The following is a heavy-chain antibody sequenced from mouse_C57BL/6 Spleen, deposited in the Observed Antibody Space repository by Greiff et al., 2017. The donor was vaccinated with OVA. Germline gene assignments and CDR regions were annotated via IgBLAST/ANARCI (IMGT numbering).Heavy chain of an antibody. Sequence: EVKLQQSGPELVKPGASVKISCKASGYTFTDYYMNWVKQSHGKSLEWIGDINPNNGGTSYNQKFKGKATLTVDKSSSTAYMELRSLTSEDSAVYYCARSNYGNGMDYWGQGTSVTVSS. D-gene: IGHD2-1*01. J-gene: IGHJ4*01. V-gene: IGHV1-26*01. CDR2: INPNNGGT. CDR1: GYTFTDYY. CDR3: ARSNYGNGMDY.